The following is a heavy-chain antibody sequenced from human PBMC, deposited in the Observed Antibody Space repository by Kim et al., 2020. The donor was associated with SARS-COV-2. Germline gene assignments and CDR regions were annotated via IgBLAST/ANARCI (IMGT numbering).Heavy chain of an antibody. CDR2: ISWNSGSI. V-gene: IGHV3-9*01. D-gene: IGHD6-13*01. Sequence: GGSLRLSCAASGFTFDDYAMHWVRQAPGKGLEWVSGISWNSGSIGYADSVKGRFTISRDNAKNSLSLQMNSLRAEDTALYYCAKCYSSSIKGNFDYWGQG. J-gene: IGHJ4*02. CDR1: GFTFDDYA. CDR3: AKCYSSSIKGNFDY.